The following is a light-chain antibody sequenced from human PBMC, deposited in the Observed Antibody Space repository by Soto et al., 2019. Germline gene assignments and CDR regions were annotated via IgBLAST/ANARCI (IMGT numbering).Light chain of an antibody. V-gene: IGKV3-20*01. Sequence: VLTQSPGTLSLSPGERATLSCRATQSINNNYLAWYQQKPGQASRLLIYGASSRATGISDRFSGSGSGSDFTITISGLEPEDVALYYCQHYASLDTFGQGTKLEI. J-gene: IGKJ2*01. CDR2: GAS. CDR3: QHYASLDT. CDR1: QSINNNY.